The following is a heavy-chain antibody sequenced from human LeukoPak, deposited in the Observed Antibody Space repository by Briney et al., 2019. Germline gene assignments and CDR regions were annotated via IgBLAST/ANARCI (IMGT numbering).Heavy chain of an antibody. J-gene: IGHJ4*02. D-gene: IGHD1-1*01. Sequence: PGGPLRLSCGASGFTFDKYGMHYVRQAPGKGLEWVAVILEDGRIKKYADSVKDRFTISRDNTNNTLYLQMHSLRVEDTGIYFCAKDRETTASGTFDYWGLGTLVTVSS. CDR3: AKDRETTASGTFDY. CDR1: GFTFDKYG. V-gene: IGHV3-30*18. CDR2: ILEDGRIK.